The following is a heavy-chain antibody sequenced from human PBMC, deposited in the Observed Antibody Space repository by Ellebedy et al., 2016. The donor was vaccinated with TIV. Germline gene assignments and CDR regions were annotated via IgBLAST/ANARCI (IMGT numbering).Heavy chain of an antibody. J-gene: IGHJ4*02. CDR2: INPNSGGT. CDR1: GYTFTGYY. D-gene: IGHD3-10*01. CDR3: AASFLHYYGSGSPDH. V-gene: IGHV1-2*02. Sequence: AASVKVSCKASGYTFTGYYMHWVRQAPGQGLEWMGWINPNSGGTNYAQKFQGRVTMTRDTSISTAYMELSRLRSDDTAVYYCAASFLHYYGSGSPDHWGQGTLVTVSS.